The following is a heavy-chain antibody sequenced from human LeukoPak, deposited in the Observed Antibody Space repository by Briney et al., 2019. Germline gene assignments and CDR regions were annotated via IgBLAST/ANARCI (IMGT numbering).Heavy chain of an antibody. CDR1: GGSISSGSYY. CDR2: IYTSGSS. CDR3: ARGMRDGYNKWFDP. Sequence: PSETLSLTCTVSGGSISSGSYYWGWIRQPAGKGLEWIGRIYTSGSSNYNPSLKSRVTISVDTSKNQFSLKLSSVTAADTAVYYCARGMRDGYNKWFDPWGQGTLVTVSS. D-gene: IGHD5-24*01. J-gene: IGHJ5*02. V-gene: IGHV4-61*02.